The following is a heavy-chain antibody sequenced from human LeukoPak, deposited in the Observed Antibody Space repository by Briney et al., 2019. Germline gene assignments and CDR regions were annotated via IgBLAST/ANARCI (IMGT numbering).Heavy chain of an antibody. D-gene: IGHD2-15*01. J-gene: IGHJ4*02. CDR3: ARLSSAANDY. Sequence: GGSLRLSCAASGYTFSTNWMNWGRQAPGKGLEWVANINQDGSRTQYVDSVKGRFTISKDNTNNILYLQMNSLRAEDTAVYYCARLSSAANDYWGQGTLVTVSS. V-gene: IGHV3-7*01. CDR2: INQDGSRT. CDR1: GYTFSTNW.